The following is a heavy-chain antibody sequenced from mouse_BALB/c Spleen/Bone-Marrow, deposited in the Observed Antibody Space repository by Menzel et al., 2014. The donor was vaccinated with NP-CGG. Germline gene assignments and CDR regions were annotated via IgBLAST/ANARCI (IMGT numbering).Heavy chain of an antibody. J-gene: IGHJ2*01. Sequence: EVQLVESGGGLVKPGGSLKLSCAASGFAFXSYDMSWVRQTPEKRLEWVAYISSGGGSTYYPDTVKGRFTISRDNAKNTLYLQMSSLKSEDTAMYYCARGYYYGSSFDYWGQGTTLTVSS. V-gene: IGHV5-12-1*01. D-gene: IGHD1-1*01. CDR1: GFAFXSYD. CDR2: ISSGGGST. CDR3: ARGYYYGSSFDY.